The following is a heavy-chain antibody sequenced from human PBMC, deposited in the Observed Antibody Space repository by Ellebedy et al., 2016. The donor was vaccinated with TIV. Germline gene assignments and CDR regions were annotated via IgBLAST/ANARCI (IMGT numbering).Heavy chain of an antibody. CDR3: AKDQPIKQGYYYYGMDV. J-gene: IGHJ6*02. V-gene: IGHV3-33*06. CDR1: GFTFSSYG. CDR2: IWYDGSNK. Sequence: GESLKISXAASGFTFSSYGMHWVRQAPGKGLEWVAVIWYDGSNKYYADSVKGRFTISRDNSKNTLYLQMNSLRAEDTAVYYCAKDQPIKQGYYYYGMDVWGQGTTVTVSS.